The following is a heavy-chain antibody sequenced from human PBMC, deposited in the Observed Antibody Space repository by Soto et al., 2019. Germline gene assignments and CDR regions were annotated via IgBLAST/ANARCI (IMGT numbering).Heavy chain of an antibody. CDR1: GFTFSSYW. CDR3: ASSWQQNGMDV. V-gene: IGHV3-74*01. J-gene: IGHJ6*02. CDR2: INSDGSST. Sequence: GGSLRLSCAASGFTFSSYWMHWVRQAPGKGLVWVSRINSDGSSTSYADSVKGRFTISRDNAKNTLYLQMNCLRAEDTAVYYCASSWQQNGMDVWGQGTKVTVSS. D-gene: IGHD6-13*01.